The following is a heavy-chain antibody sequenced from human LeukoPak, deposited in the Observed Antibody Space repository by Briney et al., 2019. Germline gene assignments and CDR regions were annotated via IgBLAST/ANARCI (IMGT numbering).Heavy chain of an antibody. CDR2: ISYGGSTK. CDR1: GFIFSSYG. J-gene: IGHJ4*02. D-gene: IGHD1-26*01. V-gene: IGHV3-30*18. CDR3: AKDSSVWVVGAISFFEY. Sequence: GGSLRLFCAGSGFIFSSYGKHGVRQAPGKGLEWVAAISYGGSTKYYADSVKGRFTSSRDNSKNTLYLQMNSLRPEDTAVYYCAKDSSVWVVGAISFFEYRGQGSLVTVSS.